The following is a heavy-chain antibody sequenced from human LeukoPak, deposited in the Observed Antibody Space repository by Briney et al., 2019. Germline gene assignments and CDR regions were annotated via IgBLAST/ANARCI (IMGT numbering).Heavy chain of an antibody. CDR2: ITWNSGGI. CDR3: VKDVGQQQGHFDT. J-gene: IGHJ4*02. V-gene: IGHV3-9*01. Sequence: PGGSLRLSCAASGFTFHNYAMHWVQQAPGKGLEWVSGITWNSGGIDYADSVKGRFTISRDNAKNSLSLQMSSLRPEDTALYYCVKDVGQQQGHFDTWGQGTLVTVSS. CDR1: GFTFHNYA. D-gene: IGHD6-13*01.